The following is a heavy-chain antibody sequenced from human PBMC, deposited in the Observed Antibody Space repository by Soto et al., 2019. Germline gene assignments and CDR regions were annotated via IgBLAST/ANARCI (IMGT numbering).Heavy chain of an antibody. Sequence: QVQLVESGGGLVKPGGSLRLSCAASGFTFSDYYMSWLRQAPGKGLEWVSYISSSGSTIYYADSVKGRFTISRDNTKNVLYLRMNSVSAVDTAVSFFAAMVMSWYGGYYYYYMVVWGRGTAATVSS. CDR3: AAMVMSWYGGYYYYYMVV. D-gene: IGHD6-13*01. CDR1: GFTFSDYY. CDR2: ISSSGSTI. J-gene: IGHJ6*03. V-gene: IGHV3-11*01.